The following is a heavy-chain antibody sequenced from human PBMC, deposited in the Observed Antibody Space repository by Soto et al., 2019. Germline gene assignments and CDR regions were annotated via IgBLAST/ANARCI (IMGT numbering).Heavy chain of an antibody. Sequence: KTSETLSLTCTVSGGSISSTSYYWGWIRQPPGKGLEWIGSIYYSGSTYYNPSLKSRVTISVDTSKNQFSLKLNSVTAADTAVYYCARHRRIVGATTGHFDYWGQGTLVTVSS. CDR2: IYYSGST. CDR1: GGSISSTSYY. D-gene: IGHD1-26*01. J-gene: IGHJ4*02. CDR3: ARHRRIVGATTGHFDY. V-gene: IGHV4-39*01.